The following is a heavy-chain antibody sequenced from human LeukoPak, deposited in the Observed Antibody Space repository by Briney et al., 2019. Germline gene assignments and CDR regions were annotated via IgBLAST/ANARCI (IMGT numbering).Heavy chain of an antibody. J-gene: IGHJ6*04. Sequence: PGESLKISCKGSGYSFSNYWIGWVRQMPGKGLEWMGIIYPGDSDTRYSPSFQGQVTISVDKSISTAYPQWSSLKASDTATYYCARPSAAGSYYSGMDVWGKGTTVTVSS. CDR2: IYPGDSDT. CDR1: GYSFSNYW. D-gene: IGHD6-13*01. CDR3: ARPSAAGSYYSGMDV. V-gene: IGHV5-51*01.